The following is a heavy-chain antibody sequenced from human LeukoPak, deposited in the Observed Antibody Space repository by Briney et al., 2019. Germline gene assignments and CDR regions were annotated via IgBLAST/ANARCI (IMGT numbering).Heavy chain of an antibody. CDR1: GGTFSSYA. CDR3: ARGRIVGATAVFDP. Sequence: SCKASGGTFSSYAMHWVRQAPGKGLEWVAVISYDGSNKYYADSVKGRFTISRDNSKNTLYLQMNSLRAEDTAVYYCARGRIVGATAVFDPWGQGTLVTVSS. D-gene: IGHD1-26*01. J-gene: IGHJ5*02. V-gene: IGHV3-30*04. CDR2: ISYDGSNK.